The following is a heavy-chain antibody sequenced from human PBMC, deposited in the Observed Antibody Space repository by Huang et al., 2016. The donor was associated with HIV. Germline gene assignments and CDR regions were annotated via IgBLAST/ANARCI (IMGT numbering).Heavy chain of an antibody. CDR3: AKVYSRGWYYFSDY. CDR2: IGDSGRET. Sequence: EVHLLESGGGLVQPGGSLRLSCEASGFTFNNYAMNWVRQAQGKGLEGGSGIGDSGRETYYADSVEGRFTISRDNSKKTLYLQMNSLRVEDTAVYYCAKVYSRGWYYFSDYWGQGTLVAVSS. V-gene: IGHV3-23*01. J-gene: IGHJ4*02. CDR1: GFTFNNYA. D-gene: IGHD6-19*01.